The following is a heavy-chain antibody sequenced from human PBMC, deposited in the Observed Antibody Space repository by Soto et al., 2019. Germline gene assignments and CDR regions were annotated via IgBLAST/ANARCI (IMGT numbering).Heavy chain of an antibody. Sequence: ASVKVSCKASGYTFSSYGISWVRQAPGQGLEWMGWISAYNGNTNYAQKLQGRVTLTPDTSTSTAYMELRSLRSGDTAVYYCARAYFYDSSGPSDYWGQGTLVTVSS. J-gene: IGHJ4*02. D-gene: IGHD3-22*01. CDR2: ISAYNGNT. CDR1: GYTFSSYG. CDR3: ARAYFYDSSGPSDY. V-gene: IGHV1-18*01.